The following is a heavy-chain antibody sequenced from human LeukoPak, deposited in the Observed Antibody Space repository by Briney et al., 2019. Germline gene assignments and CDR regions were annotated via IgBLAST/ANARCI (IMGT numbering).Heavy chain of an antibody. CDR2: ISYDGSNK. V-gene: IGHV3-30-3*01. Sequence: GGSLRLSCAASGFTFSSYAMHWVRQAPGKGLEWVAVISYDGSNKYYADSVKGRFTISRDNSKNTLYLQMNSLRAEDTAVYYCARKFVVVPGVVFNMGGKGKRATV. CDR1: GFTFSSYA. J-gene: IGHJ3*02. CDR3: ARKFVVVPGVVFNM. D-gene: IGHD2-2*01.